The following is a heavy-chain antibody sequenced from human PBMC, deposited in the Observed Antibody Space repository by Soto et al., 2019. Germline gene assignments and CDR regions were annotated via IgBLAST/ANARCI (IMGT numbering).Heavy chain of an antibody. CDR3: ARGLATLPVFAFDI. CDR2: VYWNDDK. Sequence: SGPTLVNPTQTLTLTCTLSGISLSTSGVGLGWIRQTPGKALEWLALVYWNDDKLYRPSLKSRLTITKDTSKNQAILTMTNMDPVDTATYYCARGLATLPVFAFDIWGQGTEVTVSS. J-gene: IGHJ3*02. CDR1: GISLSTSGVG. V-gene: IGHV2-5*01. D-gene: IGHD1-1*01.